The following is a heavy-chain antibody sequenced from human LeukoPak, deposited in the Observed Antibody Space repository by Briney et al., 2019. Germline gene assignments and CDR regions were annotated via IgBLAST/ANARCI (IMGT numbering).Heavy chain of an antibody. V-gene: IGHV3-48*01. Sequence: GSLRLSCAASGFTFSSYSMNWVRQAPGKGLEWVSYISSSSSTIYYADSVKGRFTISRDNAKNSLYLQMNSLRAEDTAVYYCARSLVGYSYDPYYFDYWGQGTLVTVSS. J-gene: IGHJ4*02. CDR2: ISSSSSTI. D-gene: IGHD5-18*01. CDR3: ARSLVGYSYDPYYFDY. CDR1: GFTFSSYS.